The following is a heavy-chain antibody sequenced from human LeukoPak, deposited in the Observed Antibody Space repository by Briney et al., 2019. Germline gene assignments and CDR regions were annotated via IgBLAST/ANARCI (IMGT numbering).Heavy chain of an antibody. D-gene: IGHD3-22*01. J-gene: IGHJ4*02. CDR2: IYTSGST. Sequence: SQTLSLTCTVSGDSISSRNNYWSWIPQSAEKGLEWIGRIYTSGSTNYNPSLKSRVTMSLDTSKNQFSLRLSSVTAADTAVYYCARDTYYYHSSGYYGVFDYWGQGILVTVSS. CDR3: ARDTYYYHSSGYYGVFDY. V-gene: IGHV4-61*02. CDR1: GDSISSRNNY.